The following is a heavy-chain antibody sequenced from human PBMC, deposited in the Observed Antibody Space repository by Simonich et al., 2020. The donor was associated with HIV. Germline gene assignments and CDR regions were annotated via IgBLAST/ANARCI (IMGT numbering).Heavy chain of an antibody. CDR3: AREDFGDYGGKHFDY. CDR2: CITIFGTS. J-gene: IGHJ4*02. D-gene: IGHD4-17*01. Sequence: QVQLVQSGAEVKKPGSSVKVTCKAAGCTFSSYAISLLRQAPGQGLEWMGRCITIFGTSNYAQKFQGRVTITVDESTRTAYMELNSLTSEDTDIYYCAREDFGDYGGKHFDYWGQGTLVTVSS. V-gene: IGHV1-69*13. CDR1: GCTFSSYA.